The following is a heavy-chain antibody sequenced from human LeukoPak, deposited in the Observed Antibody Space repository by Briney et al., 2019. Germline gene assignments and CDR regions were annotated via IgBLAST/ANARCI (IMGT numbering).Heavy chain of an antibody. J-gene: IGHJ5*02. CDR1: GDSINNYY. V-gene: IGHV4-4*07. D-gene: IGHD2/OR15-2a*01. CDR2: IYSTGTT. Sequence: PSETLSLTCTVSGDSINNYYWSWIRQPAGKGLEWIGRIYSTGTTNYNPSLKSRVTMSVDTSKNQFSLKLSSVTAADTAVYYCAKVRYGTFNWFDPWDQGTLVTVSS. CDR3: AKVRYGTFNWFDP.